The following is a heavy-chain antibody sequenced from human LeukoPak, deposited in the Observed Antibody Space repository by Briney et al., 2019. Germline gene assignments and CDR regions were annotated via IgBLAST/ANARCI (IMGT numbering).Heavy chain of an antibody. CDR3: ATEEYSGGWYRDY. CDR1: GYTFTSYY. D-gene: IGHD6-19*01. Sequence: ASVKVSCKASGYTFTSYYMHWVRQAPGQGLEWMGIINPSGGSTSYAQKFQGRVTMTRDMSTSTVYMELSSLRSEDTAVYYCATEEYSGGWYRDYWGQGTLVTVSS. J-gene: IGHJ4*02. V-gene: IGHV1-46*01. CDR2: INPSGGST.